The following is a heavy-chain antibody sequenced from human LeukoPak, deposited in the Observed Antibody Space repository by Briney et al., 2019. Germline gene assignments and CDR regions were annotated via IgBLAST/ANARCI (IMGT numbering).Heavy chain of an antibody. CDR3: ARMSSSWYYFDY. D-gene: IGHD6-13*01. V-gene: IGHV4-59*01. CDR1: GGSISSYY. Sequence: SETLSLTCTVSGGSISSYYWSWIWQPPGKGLECIGYIYYSGSTNYNPSLKSRVTISVDTSKNQFSLKLSSVTAADTAVYYCARMSSSWYYFDYWGQGTLVTVSS. CDR2: IYYSGST. J-gene: IGHJ4*02.